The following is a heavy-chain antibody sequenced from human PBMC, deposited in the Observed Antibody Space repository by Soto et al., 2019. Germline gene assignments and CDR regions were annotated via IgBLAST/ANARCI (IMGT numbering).Heavy chain of an antibody. V-gene: IGHV3-30-3*01. Sequence: QVQLVESGGGVVQPGRSLRLSCAASGFTFSSYVMHWVRQAPGKGLEWVAVISYDGNNKYYADSVKGRFTISRDNSKKTLYLQMNSLRAEDTAVYYCARAGCDGGRCYTLVGLRYGMDVWGQGTTVTVSS. CDR2: ISYDGNNK. J-gene: IGHJ6*02. CDR1: GFTFSSYV. CDR3: ARAGCDGGRCYTLVGLRYGMDV. D-gene: IGHD2-15*01.